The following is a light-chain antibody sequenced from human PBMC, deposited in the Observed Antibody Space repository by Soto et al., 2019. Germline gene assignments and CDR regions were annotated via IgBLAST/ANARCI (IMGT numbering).Light chain of an antibody. J-gene: IGKJ2*01. CDR3: QQCYTWPYT. CDR2: GAS. CDR1: QTVSSN. V-gene: IGKV3-15*01. Sequence: EIVMTQSPATLSVSPGERATLSCRASQTVSSNLAWYQQKPGQPPRLLIYGASTRPLGIPARFSGSGSGTEFTLTISSLQSEDFAVYYCQQCYTWPYTFGQGTRLEIK.